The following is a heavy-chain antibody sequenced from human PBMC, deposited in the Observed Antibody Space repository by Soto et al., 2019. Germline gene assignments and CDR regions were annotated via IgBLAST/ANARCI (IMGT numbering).Heavy chain of an antibody. CDR3: ASPISPQIQGITIFGVAPRRYYYYGMDV. Sequence: SVKVSCKVSGGTFSSYAISWVRQAPGQGLEWMGGIIPIFGTANYAQKFQGRVTITADESTSTAYMELSSLRSEDTAVYYCASPISPQIQGITIFGVAPRRYYYYGMDVWGKGPTVTVSS. CDR1: GGTFSSYA. CDR2: IIPIFGTA. D-gene: IGHD3-3*01. V-gene: IGHV1-69*13. J-gene: IGHJ6*04.